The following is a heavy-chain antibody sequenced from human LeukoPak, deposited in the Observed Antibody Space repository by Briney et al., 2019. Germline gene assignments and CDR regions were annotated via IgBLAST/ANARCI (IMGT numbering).Heavy chain of an antibody. D-gene: IGHD4-17*01. Sequence: GASVRVSCKASGYNFNRYGVSWVRQAPGQGLEWMGIINPSGGSTSYAQKFQGRVTMTRDMSTSTVYMELSSLRSEDTAVYYCARGRDYPKVPIGYWGQGTLVTVSS. CDR2: INPSGGST. CDR1: GYNFNRYG. J-gene: IGHJ4*02. V-gene: IGHV1-46*02. CDR3: ARGRDYPKVPIGY.